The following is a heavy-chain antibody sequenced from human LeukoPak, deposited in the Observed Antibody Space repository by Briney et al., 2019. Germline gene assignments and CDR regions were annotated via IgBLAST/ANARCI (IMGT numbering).Heavy chain of an antibody. J-gene: IGHJ4*02. CDR3: ARYCNGGSCYSGQLDY. CDR2: ISSSGSTI. D-gene: IGHD2-15*01. CDR1: GFTFSSYE. V-gene: IGHV3-48*03. Sequence: GGSLRLSCAASGFTFSSYEMNWVRQAPGKGLEWVSYISSSGSTIYYADSVKGRFTISRDNARNSLYLQMNSLRAEDTAVYYCARYCNGGSCYSGQLDYWGQGTLVSVSS.